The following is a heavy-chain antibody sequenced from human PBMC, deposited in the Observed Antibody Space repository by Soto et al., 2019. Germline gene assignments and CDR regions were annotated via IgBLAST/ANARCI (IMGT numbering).Heavy chain of an antibody. CDR2: INPNSGGT. J-gene: IGHJ5*02. Sequence: ASVKVSCKASGYTFTGYYMHWVRQAPGQGLEWMGWINPNSGGTNYAQKFQGRVTMTRDTSISTAYMELSRLRSDDTAVYYCARGTIVVVPAAIWFDPCGQGTLVTVSS. V-gene: IGHV1-2*02. CDR1: GYTFTGYY. D-gene: IGHD2-2*01. CDR3: ARGTIVVVPAAIWFDP.